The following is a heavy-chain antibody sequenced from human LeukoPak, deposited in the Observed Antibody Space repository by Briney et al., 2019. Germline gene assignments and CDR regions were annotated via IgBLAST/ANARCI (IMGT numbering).Heavy chain of an antibody. J-gene: IGHJ6*03. D-gene: IGHD2-15*01. CDR1: GGSISYHY. Sequence: SSETLSLTCTVSGGSISYHYWSWIRQSPGKGLEWIGSIYYSGSSNYNPSLKSRVTISVDTSKNQFSLKLSSVTAADTAVYYCARHGVVVAATWMHYYCYMDVWGKGTTVTISS. V-gene: IGHV4-59*08. CDR2: IYYSGSS. CDR3: ARHGVVVAATWMHYYCYMDV.